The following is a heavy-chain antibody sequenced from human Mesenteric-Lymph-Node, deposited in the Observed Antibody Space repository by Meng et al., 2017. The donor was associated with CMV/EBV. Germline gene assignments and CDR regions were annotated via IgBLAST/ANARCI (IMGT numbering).Heavy chain of an antibody. CDR1: GGSFSGYY. V-gene: IGHV4-34*01. CDR2: VNHSGST. CDR3: ASGIVLVPAAV. J-gene: IGHJ4*02. Sequence: GSLRLSCTVSGGSFSGYYWSWIRQSPGTGLEWIGEVNHSGSTNYNPSLKSRVTISVDTSKNQFSLKLSSVTAADTAVYFCASGIVLVPAAVWGQGTLVTVSS. D-gene: IGHD2-2*01.